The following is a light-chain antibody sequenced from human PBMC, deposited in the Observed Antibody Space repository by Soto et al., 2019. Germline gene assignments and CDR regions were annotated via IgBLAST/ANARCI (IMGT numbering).Light chain of an antibody. J-gene: IGKJ1*01. Sequence: DIQMTQSPSTLSGSVGDRVTINCRASQTISSWLAWYQQKPGKAPKLLIYKASTLKSGVPSRFSGSGSGTEFTLTISSLQPDDFATYYCQNYNSYSEEFGQGTKVDIK. CDR3: QNYNSYSEE. CDR2: KAS. V-gene: IGKV1-5*03. CDR1: QTISSW.